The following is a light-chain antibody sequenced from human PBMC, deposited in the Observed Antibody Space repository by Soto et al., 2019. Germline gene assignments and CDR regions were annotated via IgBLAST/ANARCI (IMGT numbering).Light chain of an antibody. CDR2: STS. CDR1: QTVSISY. V-gene: IGKV3-20*01. CDR3: QQDGSSPFT. Sequence: EIVMTQSPGTLSLSPGERDTLSCRASQTVSISYLAWYQQKPGQAPRLLIYSTSSRAAGIPDRFSGSGSGTDFTLTISRLELEDFAVYYCQQDGSSPFTFGPGTKVDIK. J-gene: IGKJ3*01.